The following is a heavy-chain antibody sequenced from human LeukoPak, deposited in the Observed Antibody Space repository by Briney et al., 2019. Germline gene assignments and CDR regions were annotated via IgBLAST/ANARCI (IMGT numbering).Heavy chain of an antibody. V-gene: IGHV3-7*01. J-gene: IGHJ5*02. CDR2: RKRDGSQK. Sequence: PGGSLRLSCAAPGFSFSSNWMGWVRQAPGKGLEWVAHRKRDGSQKYYLGSVKGRFTISRDNAKNSLYLQMNSLRVEDTAVYYCARLGLEVGGPNWFDPWGQGTLVTVSS. CDR3: ARLGLEVGGPNWFDP. D-gene: IGHD1-1*01. CDR1: GFSFSSNW.